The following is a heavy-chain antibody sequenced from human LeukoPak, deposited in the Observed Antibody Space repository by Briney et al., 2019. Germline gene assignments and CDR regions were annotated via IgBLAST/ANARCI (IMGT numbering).Heavy chain of an antibody. J-gene: IGHJ4*02. D-gene: IGHD1-1*01. CDR2: ISSSSSDI. Sequence: GGSLRLSCAASGFTFSSHSLNWVRQAPGKGLEWVSSISSSSSDIYYAVSVKGRFTISRDNAKNSLYPQMNSLRAEDTAVYYCARDSRTTGTTSGYFDYWGQGTLVTVSS. CDR3: ARDSRTTGTTSGYFDY. V-gene: IGHV3-21*01. CDR1: GFTFSSHS.